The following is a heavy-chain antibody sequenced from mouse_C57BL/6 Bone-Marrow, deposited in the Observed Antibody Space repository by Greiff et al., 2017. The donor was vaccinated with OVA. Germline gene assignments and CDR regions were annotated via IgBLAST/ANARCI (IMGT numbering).Heavy chain of an antibody. V-gene: IGHV1-19*01. Sequence: EVQLVESGPVLVKPGASVKMSCKASGYTFTDYYMNWVKQSHGKSLEWIGVINPYNGGTSYNQKFKGKATLTVDKSSSTACMELNSLTSEDSAVYYCATLGDYWGQGTTLTVSS. CDR2: INPYNGGT. D-gene: IGHD3-3*01. CDR3: ATLGDY. CDR1: GYTFTDYY. J-gene: IGHJ2*01.